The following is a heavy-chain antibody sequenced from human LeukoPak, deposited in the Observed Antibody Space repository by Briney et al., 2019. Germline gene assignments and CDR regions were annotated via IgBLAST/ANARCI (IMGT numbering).Heavy chain of an antibody. J-gene: IGHJ6*02. CDR2: MNPNSGNT. V-gene: IGHV1-8*01. CDR1: GYTFTSYD. Sequence: GASVKVSCKASGYTFTSYDINWVRQATGQGLEWMGWMNPNSGNTGYAQKFRGRVTMTRNTSISTAYMELSSLRSEDTAVYYCARIFHGYDFWSGYVYYYGMDVWGQGTTVTVSS. D-gene: IGHD3-3*01. CDR3: ARIFHGYDFWSGYVYYYGMDV.